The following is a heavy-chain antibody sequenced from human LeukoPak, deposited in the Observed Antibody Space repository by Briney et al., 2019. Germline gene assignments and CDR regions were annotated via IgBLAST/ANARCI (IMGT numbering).Heavy chain of an antibody. CDR2: IYYSGST. V-gene: IGHV4-31*03. J-gene: IGHJ4*02. CDR1: GGSISSGGYY. D-gene: IGHD3-10*01. Sequence: PSETLSLTCTVSGGSISSGGYYWSWIRQHPGKGLEWIGYIYYSGSTYYNPSLKSRVTISVDTPKNQFSLKLSSVTAADTAVYYCARGVGPMWGQREYYFDYWGQGTLVTVSS. CDR3: ARGVGPMWGQREYYFDY.